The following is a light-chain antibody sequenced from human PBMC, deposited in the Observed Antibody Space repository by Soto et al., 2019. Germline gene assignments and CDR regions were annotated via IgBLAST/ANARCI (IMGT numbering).Light chain of an antibody. J-gene: IGLJ6*01. CDR3: TSYTPTGALV. CDR2: EVR. CDR1: NTDVGGYNY. V-gene: IGLV2-14*01. Sequence: QSALTQPASVSGSPGQSITVSCTGPNTDVGGYNYVSWYQHRPGKAPRLMIYEVRNRLSGVSNRFSGSKSGNTASLTISGLQSEDEAEYYCTSYTPTGALVFGSGTKLTVL.